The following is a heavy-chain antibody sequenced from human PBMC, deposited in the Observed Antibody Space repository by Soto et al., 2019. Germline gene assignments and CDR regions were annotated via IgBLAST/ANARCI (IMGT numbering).Heavy chain of an antibody. CDR2: IHSDGSTT. CDR1: GFTFNYYW. J-gene: IGHJ3*01. V-gene: IGHV3-74*01. Sequence: EVPLVESEGGLVQRGGSLRLSCAASGFTFNYYWMHWVRQAPGQGLVWVSHIHSDGSTTTYADSVKGRFTISRDSAKNTLYLQMNSQRAEDTAGYSCVRGDKGGFDLWGRGTTVTVSS. CDR3: VRGDKGGFDL. D-gene: IGHD2-21*02.